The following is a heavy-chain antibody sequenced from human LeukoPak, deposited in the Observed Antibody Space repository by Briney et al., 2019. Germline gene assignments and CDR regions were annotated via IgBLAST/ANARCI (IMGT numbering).Heavy chain of an antibody. CDR1: GFTLSSYA. CDR2: ISVSGNT. J-gene: IGHJ4*02. CDR3: AKARIRSDYYDSSGYVLGY. Sequence: GGSLRLSCAASGFTLSSYAMSWVRQGPGKGLEWVSAISVSGNTYHADSVKGRFTISRDSYKNTLYLQMNSLRAEDAAVYYCAKARIRSDYYDSSGYVLGYWGQGTLVTVSS. V-gene: IGHV3-23*01. D-gene: IGHD3-22*01.